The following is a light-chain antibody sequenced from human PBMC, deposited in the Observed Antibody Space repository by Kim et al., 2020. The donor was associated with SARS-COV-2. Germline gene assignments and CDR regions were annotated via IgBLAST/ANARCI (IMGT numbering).Light chain of an antibody. V-gene: IGLV2-14*03. CDR3: SSYTGSSTLYA. J-gene: IGLJ1*01. Sequence: QSITISCTGTSSDVGAYDYVSWFQQHPGKAPQLVIYDVSYRPSGVSNRFSGSKSGNTASLTISGLQAEYEADYYCSSYTGSSTLYAFGTGTKVTVL. CDR1: SSDVGAYDY. CDR2: DVS.